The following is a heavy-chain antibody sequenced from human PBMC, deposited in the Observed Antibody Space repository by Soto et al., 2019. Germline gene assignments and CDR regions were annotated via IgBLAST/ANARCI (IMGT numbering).Heavy chain of an antibody. J-gene: IGHJ6*04. CDR1: GFTVSSNY. D-gene: IGHD1-1*01. Sequence: PGGSLRLSCAASGFTVSSNYMSWVRQAPGRGLEWVSVIYSGGSTYYADSVRGRSTISRDNSKNTLYLQMKSLRAEDTAVYYCARDPRGKTNGMEFWGKRIMVTVS. CDR3: ARDPRGKTNGMEF. CDR2: IYSGGST. V-gene: IGHV3-53*01.